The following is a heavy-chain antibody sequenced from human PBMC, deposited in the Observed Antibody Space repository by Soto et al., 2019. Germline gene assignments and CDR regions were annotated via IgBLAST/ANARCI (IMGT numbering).Heavy chain of an antibody. J-gene: IGHJ4*02. CDR1: GGSFSGYY. CDR3: AGGGGTRKTFDY. D-gene: IGHD3-16*01. Sequence: SETLSLTCAVYGGSFSGYYWSWIRQPPGKGLEWIGEINHSGSTNYNPSLKSRVTISVDTSNNQFSLKLSSVTAADTAASYWAGGGGTRKTFDYWGQGTLVTVSS. V-gene: IGHV4-34*01. CDR2: INHSGST.